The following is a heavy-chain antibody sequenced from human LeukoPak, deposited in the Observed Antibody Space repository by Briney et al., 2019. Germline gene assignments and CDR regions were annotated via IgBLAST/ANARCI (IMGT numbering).Heavy chain of an antibody. CDR3: AVGYCRGGSCDDEPGDAFDI. Sequence: ASVKVSCKASGYTFTSYYIHWVRQAPGQGPEWMGIIYPSGGSTTYAQKFQGRVTMTRDMSTSTVYMELSSLRSEDTAVYYCAVGYCRGGSCDDEPGDAFDIWGQGTMVAVSS. CDR2: IYPSGGST. D-gene: IGHD2-15*01. CDR1: GYTFTSYY. J-gene: IGHJ3*02. V-gene: IGHV1-46*01.